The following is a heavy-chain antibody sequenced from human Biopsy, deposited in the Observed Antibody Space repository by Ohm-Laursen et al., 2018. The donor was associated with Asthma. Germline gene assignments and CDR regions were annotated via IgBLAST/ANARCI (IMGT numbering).Heavy chain of an antibody. Sequence: GASVKVSCKISGYSLTDLPMHWVRQAPGQGLEWMGGHDHEEGGTVNARRFQGRVTMTEDTSTDTAYVELSSLSSDDTAVYYCASDFPKDYVRYNFQFWGQGTLVTVSS. V-gene: IGHV1-24*01. D-gene: IGHD4-17*01. J-gene: IGHJ4*02. CDR1: GYSLTDLP. CDR3: ASDFPKDYVRYNFQF. CDR2: HDHEEGGT.